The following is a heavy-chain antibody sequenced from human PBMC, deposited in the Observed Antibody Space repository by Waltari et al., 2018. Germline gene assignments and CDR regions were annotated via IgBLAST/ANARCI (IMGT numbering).Heavy chain of an antibody. Sequence: EVQLLESGGGLVQPGGSLRLSCAASGFTFSSYAMSWVRQAPGKGLGGVSAISGSGGSTYYADSVKGRFTISRDNSKNTLYLQMNSLRAEDTAVYYCAKSVPIHPPNTVTPFDYWGQGTLVTVSS. J-gene: IGHJ4*02. V-gene: IGHV3-23*01. CDR2: ISGSGGST. D-gene: IGHD4-17*01. CDR1: GFTFSSYA. CDR3: AKSVPIHPPNTVTPFDY.